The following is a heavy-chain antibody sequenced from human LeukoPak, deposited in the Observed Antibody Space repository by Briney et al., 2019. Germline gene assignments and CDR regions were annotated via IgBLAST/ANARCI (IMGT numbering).Heavy chain of an antibody. Sequence: PSETLAVTCTGSGGSVSSGRYYWSWIRQPPGKGLEWIGYIYYSGSTNYNPSLKSRVTISVDTSKNQFSLKLSSVTAADTAVYYCARDDRYYGSGSYSFFHYGMDVWGQGTTVTVSS. D-gene: IGHD3-10*01. CDR2: IYYSGST. CDR1: GGSVSSGRYY. CDR3: ARDDRYYGSGSYSFFHYGMDV. J-gene: IGHJ6*02. V-gene: IGHV4-61*01.